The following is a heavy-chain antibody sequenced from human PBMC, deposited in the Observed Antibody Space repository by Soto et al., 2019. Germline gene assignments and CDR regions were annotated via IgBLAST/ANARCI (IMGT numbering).Heavy chain of an antibody. D-gene: IGHD3-9*01. CDR2: FDPEDGNT. CDR3: ARGSYYDILTGYIDAFDI. CDR1: GYTLTELS. V-gene: IGHV1-24*01. J-gene: IGHJ3*02. Sequence: ASVKVSCKVSGYTLTELSMHWVRQAPGKGLEWMGGFDPEDGNTIYAQKLQGRVTMTRNTSISTAYMELSSLRSEDTAVYYCARGSYYDILTGYIDAFDIWGQGTMVTVSS.